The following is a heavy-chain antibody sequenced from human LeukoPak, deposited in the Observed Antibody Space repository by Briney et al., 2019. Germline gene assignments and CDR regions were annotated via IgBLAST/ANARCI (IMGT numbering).Heavy chain of an antibody. CDR1: GITFSSYA. J-gene: IGHJ4*02. Sequence: GGSLRLSCAASGITFSSYAMHWVRQAPGKGLEWVAVISYDGSNKYYADSVRGRFTISRDNSRNTLYLQMNSLTVEDTAVYYCAKQVSGQWLTPDSGWGQGTLVTVSS. D-gene: IGHD6-19*01. CDR2: ISYDGSNK. V-gene: IGHV3-30*04. CDR3: AKQVSGQWLTPDSG.